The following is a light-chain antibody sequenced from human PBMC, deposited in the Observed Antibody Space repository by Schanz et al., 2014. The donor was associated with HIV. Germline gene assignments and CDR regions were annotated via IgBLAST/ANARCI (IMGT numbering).Light chain of an antibody. Sequence: QSVLTQPPSVSAAPGQKVTISCSGGSSNIGNNYVSWYQQLPGTAPKLLIYDNYKRPSGIPDRFSGSKSGTSATLGITGLQTGDEADYYCATWHSSLREVVFGGGTKLTVL. CDR2: DNY. V-gene: IGLV1-51*01. J-gene: IGLJ2*01. CDR3: ATWHSSLREVV. CDR1: SSNIGNNY.